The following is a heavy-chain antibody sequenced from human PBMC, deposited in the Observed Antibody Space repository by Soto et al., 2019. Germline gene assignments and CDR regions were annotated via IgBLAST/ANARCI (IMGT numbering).Heavy chain of an antibody. CDR3: ARGQRFSDWFDP. CDR1: GGAINSYY. CDR2: IYSSGST. V-gene: IGHV4-4*07. Sequence: PSETLSLTCTVSGGAINSYYWTWIRQPAGKGLEWIGRIYSSGSTKYNPSLQSRVTMSLDTSKNQFSLRLTPVTAADTAVYYCARGQRFSDWFDPWGQGTLVTVSS. J-gene: IGHJ5*02. D-gene: IGHD3-3*01.